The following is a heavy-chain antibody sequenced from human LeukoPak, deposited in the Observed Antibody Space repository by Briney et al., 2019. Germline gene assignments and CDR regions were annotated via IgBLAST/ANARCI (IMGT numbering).Heavy chain of an antibody. V-gene: IGHV3-23*01. Sequence: GGSLRLSCGASGLTVSSYGMSWVRQAPGKGLEWVSTIIGSAVNTYYADSVKGRFTISRDNSKNTLYLQMNSLRAEDTAVYYCARDREGYYDSSGYYVPGYFDYWGQGTLVTVSS. D-gene: IGHD3-22*01. CDR2: IIGSAVNT. J-gene: IGHJ4*02. CDR1: GLTVSSYG. CDR3: ARDREGYYDSSGYYVPGYFDY.